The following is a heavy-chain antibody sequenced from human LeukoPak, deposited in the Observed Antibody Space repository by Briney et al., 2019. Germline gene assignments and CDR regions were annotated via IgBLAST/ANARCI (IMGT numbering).Heavy chain of an antibody. CDR1: GGSISSSNW. Sequence: SETLSLTCAVSGGSISSSNWWSWVRQPPGKGLEWIGSIYYSGSTYYNPSLKSRVTISVDTSKNQFSLKLSSVTAADTAVYYCARRIAVAGTSYYYYGMDVWGQGTTVTVSS. CDR3: ARRIAVAGTSYYYYGMDV. CDR2: IYYSGST. V-gene: IGHV4-39*01. D-gene: IGHD6-19*01. J-gene: IGHJ6*02.